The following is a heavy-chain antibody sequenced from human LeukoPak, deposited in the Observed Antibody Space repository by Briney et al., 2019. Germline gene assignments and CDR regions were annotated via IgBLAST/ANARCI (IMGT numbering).Heavy chain of an antibody. J-gene: IGHJ4*02. CDR2: IIPIFGTA. Sequence: GASVKVSCKASGGTFSSYAISWVRQAPGRGLEWMGGIIPIFGTANYAQKFQGRVTITTDESTSTAYMELSSLRSEDTAVYYCAREPAYGGNTNFDYWGQGTLVTVSS. CDR1: GGTFSSYA. V-gene: IGHV1-69*05. D-gene: IGHD4-23*01. CDR3: AREPAYGGNTNFDY.